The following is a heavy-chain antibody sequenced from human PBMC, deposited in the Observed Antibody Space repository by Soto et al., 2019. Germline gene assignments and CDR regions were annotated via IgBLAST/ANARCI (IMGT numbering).Heavy chain of an antibody. V-gene: IGHV1-69*02. D-gene: IGHD4-17*01. Sequence: QVQLVQSGAEVKKPGSSVKVSCKAYGGTFSNYTISWVRQAPGQGLEWMGRIIPILNIANYAQKFQGRVTITADKSTTTAYMELSSLRSEDTAVYYCARVSEMGTVTEGFYYYMDVWGKGTTVTVSS. CDR1: GGTFSNYT. CDR3: ARVSEMGTVTEGFYYYMDV. J-gene: IGHJ6*03. CDR2: IIPILNIA.